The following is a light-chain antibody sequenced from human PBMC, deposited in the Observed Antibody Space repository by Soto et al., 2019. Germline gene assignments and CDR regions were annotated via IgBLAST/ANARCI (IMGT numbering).Light chain of an antibody. CDR2: DTS. J-gene: IGLJ2*01. V-gene: IGLV7-46*01. CDR3: WLSYHAARV. Sequence: QAVVTQEPSLTVSPGGTVTLTCGSSTGAVTSNHHPYWFQQKAGQAPRTLIYDTSNNPSWTPARFSGSLLGDKAALTLSGAQPEDEAQYYCWLSYHAARVFGGGTKRTVL. CDR1: TGAVTSNHH.